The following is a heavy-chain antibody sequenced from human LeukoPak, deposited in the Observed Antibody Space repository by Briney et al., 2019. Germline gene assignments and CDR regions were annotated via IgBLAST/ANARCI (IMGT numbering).Heavy chain of an antibody. CDR2: FHNSGTS. D-gene: IGHD6-19*01. CDR3: ARAGIAVAGGDYYYGMDV. V-gene: IGHV4-59*08. CDR1: DDSISDYY. Sequence: SETLSLTCTVSDDSISDYYRGWIRQPPGKGLEWIGYFHNSGTSTYNPSLKSRVTISVDTSKNQFSLKLSSVTAADTAVYYCARAGIAVAGGDYYYGMDVWGQGTTVTVSS. J-gene: IGHJ6*02.